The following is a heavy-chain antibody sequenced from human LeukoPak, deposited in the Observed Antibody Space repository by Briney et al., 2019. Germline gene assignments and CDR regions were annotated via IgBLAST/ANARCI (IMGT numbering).Heavy chain of an antibody. D-gene: IGHD4-23*01. J-gene: IGHJ3*02. CDR3: ARPYGGNSDDAFDI. V-gene: IGHV1-8*03. CDR1: GYTFTSYD. CDR2: MNPNSGNT. Sequence: ASVKVSCKASGYTFTSYDINWVRQATGQGLEWMGWMNPNSGNTGYAQKFQGRVTITRNTSISTAYMELSSLRSEDTAVYYCARPYGGNSDDAFDIWGQGTMVTVSS.